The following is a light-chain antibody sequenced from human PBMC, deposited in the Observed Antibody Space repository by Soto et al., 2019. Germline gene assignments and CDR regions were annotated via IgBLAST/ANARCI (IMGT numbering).Light chain of an antibody. CDR3: GTWDSSLSAAV. Sequence: QSVLTQPPSVSAAPGQTVTISCSGSNSNIANNYVSWYQHLPGTAPKLLIYDNNKRPSGIPDRFSGSKSGTSATLGITGLQTGDEANYYCGTWDSSLSAAVFGGGTQLTVL. J-gene: IGLJ2*01. V-gene: IGLV1-51*01. CDR1: NSNIANNY. CDR2: DNN.